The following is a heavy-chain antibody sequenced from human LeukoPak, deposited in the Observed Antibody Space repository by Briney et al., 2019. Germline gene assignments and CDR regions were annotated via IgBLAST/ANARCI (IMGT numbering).Heavy chain of an antibody. CDR1: GFIFSDFY. Sequence: GGSLRLSCEASGFIFSDFYMLWFRQSPGTGLVSVSRITSDSSGTTYADSVKGRFTISRDSAKNTLYLQMDSLRAEDTAVYYCVRDSTFGVDYWGQGTLVTVSS. CDR3: VRDSTFGVDY. J-gene: IGHJ4*02. CDR2: ITSDSSGT. D-gene: IGHD3-10*01. V-gene: IGHV3-74*01.